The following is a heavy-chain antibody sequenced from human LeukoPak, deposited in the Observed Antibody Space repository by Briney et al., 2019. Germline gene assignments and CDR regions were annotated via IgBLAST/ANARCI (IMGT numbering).Heavy chain of an antibody. CDR1: GFTVSSNY. CDR2: IYSGGST. V-gene: IGHV3-66*02. J-gene: IGHJ4*02. Sequence: GGSLRLSCVASGFTVSSNYMSWVRQAPGKGLEWVSVIYSGGSTYYADSVKGRFTISRDNSKNTLYLQMNGLRAEDTAVYYCARGEYELPQGNWGQGTLVTVSS. CDR3: ARGEYELPQGN. D-gene: IGHD2-2*01.